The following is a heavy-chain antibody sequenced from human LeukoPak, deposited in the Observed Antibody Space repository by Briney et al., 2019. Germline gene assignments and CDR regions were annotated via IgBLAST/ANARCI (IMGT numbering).Heavy chain of an antibody. CDR1: GGSFSGYY. D-gene: IGHD4-17*01. CDR3: ARTHPMTTVTTHWFDP. CDR2: INHSGST. J-gene: IGHJ5*02. V-gene: IGHV4-34*01. Sequence: SETLSLTCAVYGGSFSGYYWSWIRQPPGMGLEWIGEINHSGSTNYNPSLKSRVTISVDTSKNQFSLKLSSVTAADTAVYYCARTHPMTTVTTHWFDPWGQGTLVTVSS.